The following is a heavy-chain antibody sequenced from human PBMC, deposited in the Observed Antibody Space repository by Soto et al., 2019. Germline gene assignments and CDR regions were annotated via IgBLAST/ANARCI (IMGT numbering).Heavy chain of an antibody. Sequence: EVQLVESGGGLIQPGGSLGLSCAASGFTISTNYMSWVRQAPGKGLEWVSVIFSGGRTYYADSVKGRFTISRDISKNTLYLQMISLRADDTAVYYCARVPDTGGRDFFDYWGHGTLVTVSS. CDR1: GFTISTNY. D-gene: IGHD7-27*01. J-gene: IGHJ4*01. CDR2: IFSGGRT. CDR3: ARVPDTGGRDFFDY. V-gene: IGHV3-53*01.